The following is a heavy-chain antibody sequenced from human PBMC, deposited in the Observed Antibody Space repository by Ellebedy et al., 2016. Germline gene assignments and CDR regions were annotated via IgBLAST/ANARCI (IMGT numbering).Heavy chain of an antibody. CDR1: GFTFSNYV. J-gene: IGHJ6*03. V-gene: IGHV3-9*01. CDR2: ISWNSDSI. CDR3: ARARGWYYYYYMDV. D-gene: IGHD6-19*01. Sequence: GGSLRLSXEASGFTFSNYVMTWVRQAPGRGLEWVSGISWNSDSIAYADSVKGRFTISRDNAKNSLYLQMNSLRAEDTALYYCARARGWYYYYYMDVWGKGTTVTVSS.